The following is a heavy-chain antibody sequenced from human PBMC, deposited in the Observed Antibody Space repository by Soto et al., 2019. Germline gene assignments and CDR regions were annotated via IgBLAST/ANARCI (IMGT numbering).Heavy chain of an antibody. V-gene: IGHV3-7*03. Sequence: GGSLRLSCAASGFSFSNYWMNWVRQLPGKGLEWVANIKQDGGETYYVDSVKGRLTVSRDNAKISLYLQMNSLRAEDTAVYYCARGGNIVPAVYGMGVWGQGTTVTVSS. CDR3: ARGGNIVPAVYGMGV. J-gene: IGHJ6*02. CDR1: GFSFSNYW. D-gene: IGHD2-15*01. CDR2: IKQDGGET.